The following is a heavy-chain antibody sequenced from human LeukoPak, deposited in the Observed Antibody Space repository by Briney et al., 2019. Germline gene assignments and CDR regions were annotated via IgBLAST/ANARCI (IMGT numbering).Heavy chain of an antibody. J-gene: IGHJ4*02. CDR1: GYTFTSYY. D-gene: IGHD3-10*01. CDR3: ARKGSLAYFDY. Sequence: ASVKVSCKASGYTFTSYYMHWVRQAPGQGLEWMGIINPSGGSTSYAQKFQSRVTMTRDTSTSTVYMELSSLRSEDTAVYYCARKGSLAYFDYWGQGTLVTVSS. CDR2: INPSGGST. V-gene: IGHV1-46*01.